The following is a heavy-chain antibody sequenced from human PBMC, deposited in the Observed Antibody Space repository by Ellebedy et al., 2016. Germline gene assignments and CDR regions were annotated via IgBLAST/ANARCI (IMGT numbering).Heavy chain of an antibody. D-gene: IGHD3-10*01. CDR1: GYSFTSYW. Sequence: ASVKVSCKGSGYSFTSYWIGWVRQMPGKGLEWLGLIYPGDSDTRYSPSFQGQVTISADKSISTAYLQWSSLKASDTAMYYCARHPYYYGSGSYFPYWFDPWGQGTLVTVSS. CDR3: ARHPYYYGSGSYFPYWFDP. J-gene: IGHJ5*02. CDR2: IYPGDSDT. V-gene: IGHV5-51*01.